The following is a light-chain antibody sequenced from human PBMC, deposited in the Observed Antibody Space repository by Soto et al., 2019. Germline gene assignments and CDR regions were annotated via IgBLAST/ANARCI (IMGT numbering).Light chain of an antibody. Sequence: QSALTQPASVSGSPGQSITISCTGTNSDIGGCNYVSWYQQHPGKAPKLMIYDVSNRPSGVSNRFSGSKSGNTASLTISGLQAEDEADYYCSSYTSSSTLYVVFGGGTKLTVL. CDR1: NSDIGGCNY. V-gene: IGLV2-14*01. CDR2: DVS. J-gene: IGLJ2*01. CDR3: SSYTSSSTLYVV.